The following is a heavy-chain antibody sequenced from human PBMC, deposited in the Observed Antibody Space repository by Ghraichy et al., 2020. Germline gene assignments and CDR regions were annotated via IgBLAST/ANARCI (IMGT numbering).Heavy chain of an antibody. Sequence: SETLSLTCGVYGGSFSGYYWSWIRQPPGKGLECIGEINHSGSTNYDPSLKSRLTISLDTSKKQFSLRLSSVIAADTAVYYCARGRARGSGRGRDYFYYFAMDVWGQGTTVTVSS. J-gene: IGHJ6*02. CDR2: INHSGST. CDR3: ARGRARGSGRGRDYFYYFAMDV. CDR1: GGSFSGYY. D-gene: IGHD3-10*01. V-gene: IGHV4-34*01.